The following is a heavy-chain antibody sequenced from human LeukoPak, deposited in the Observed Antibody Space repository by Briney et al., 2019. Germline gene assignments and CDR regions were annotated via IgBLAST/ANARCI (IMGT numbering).Heavy chain of an antibody. V-gene: IGHV4-34*01. CDR2: INHSGST. J-gene: IGHJ6*03. CDR1: GGSFSGYY. D-gene: IGHD3-10*01. CDR3: ARRRALKYGSGRTYYYYYMDV. Sequence: PSETLSLTCAVYGGSFSGYYWSWIRQPPGKGLEWIGEINHSGSTNYNPSLKSRVTISVDTSKNQFSLKLSSVTAADTAVYYCARRRALKYGSGRTYYYYYMDVWGKGTTVTVSS.